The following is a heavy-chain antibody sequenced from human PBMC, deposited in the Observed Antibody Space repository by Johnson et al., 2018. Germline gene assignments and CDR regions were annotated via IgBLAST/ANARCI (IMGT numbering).Heavy chain of an antibody. D-gene: IGHD1-7*01. CDR3: TTFLRWELEFDF. CDR2: IKTKGDGGTA. Sequence: VQLVQSGGGLVKPGGSLRLSCAVSGFMFTNAWMSWFRQAPGKGLEWVGLIKTKGDGGTADYPAPGKGRFTISRDDSKNILYLQMNSRKTEDTAVYYCTTFLRWELEFDFWGQGTLVTVSS. J-gene: IGHJ4*02. V-gene: IGHV3-15*01. CDR1: GFMFTNAW.